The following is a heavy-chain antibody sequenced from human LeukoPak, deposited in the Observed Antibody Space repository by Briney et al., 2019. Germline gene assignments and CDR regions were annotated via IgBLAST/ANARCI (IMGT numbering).Heavy chain of an antibody. Sequence: GASVKVSCTASGYTFTSYDINWVRQATGQGLEWMGWMNPNSGNTGYAQKFQGRVTMTRNTSISTAYMELSSLRSEDTAVYYCASSGGVAATPFDYWGQGTLVTVSS. CDR2: MNPNSGNT. V-gene: IGHV1-8*01. D-gene: IGHD2-15*01. CDR3: ASSGGVAATPFDY. J-gene: IGHJ4*02. CDR1: GYTFTSYD.